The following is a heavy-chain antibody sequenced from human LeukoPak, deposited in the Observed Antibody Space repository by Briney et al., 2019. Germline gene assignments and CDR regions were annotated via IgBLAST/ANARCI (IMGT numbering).Heavy chain of an antibody. Sequence: SETLSLTCAVYGGSFSGYYWSWIRQPPGKGLEWIGEINHSGSTNYNPSLKSRVTISMDTSKNQFSLRLTSVTAADTAVYYCARRFDSWGQGTLVTVSS. V-gene: IGHV4-34*01. J-gene: IGHJ4*02. CDR2: INHSGST. CDR1: GGSFSGYY. CDR3: ARRFDS.